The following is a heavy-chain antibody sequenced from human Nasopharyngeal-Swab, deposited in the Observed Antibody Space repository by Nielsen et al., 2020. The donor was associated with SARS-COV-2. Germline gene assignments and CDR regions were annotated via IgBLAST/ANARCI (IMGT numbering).Heavy chain of an antibody. D-gene: IGHD6-13*01. CDR2: IYYSGST. CDR3: ARDLGIAAAGYYYYYGMDV. CDR1: GGSISSGDYY. J-gene: IGHJ6*02. Sequence: SETLSLTCTVSGGSISSGDYYWSWIRQPPGKGLEWIGYIYYSGSTYYNPSLKSRVTISVDTSKNQFSLKLSSVTAADTAVYYCARDLGIAAAGYYYYYGMDVWGQGTTVTVS. V-gene: IGHV4-30-4*01.